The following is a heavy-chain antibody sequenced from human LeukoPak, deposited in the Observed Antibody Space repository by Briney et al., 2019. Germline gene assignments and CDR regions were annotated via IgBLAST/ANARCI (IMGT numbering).Heavy chain of an antibody. V-gene: IGHV3-23*01. Sequence: GASVRLSCAASGFTFTSYAMSWVRQAPGQGLEWVSSISGSSGSTYYADSVKGRFTISRDTSNSTLYLQMNSLRAEDTAVYYCAKYPGEAAIWGQGTMVTVSS. CDR2: ISGSSGST. D-gene: IGHD3-10*01. CDR3: AKYPGEAAI. CDR1: GFTFTSYA. J-gene: IGHJ3*02.